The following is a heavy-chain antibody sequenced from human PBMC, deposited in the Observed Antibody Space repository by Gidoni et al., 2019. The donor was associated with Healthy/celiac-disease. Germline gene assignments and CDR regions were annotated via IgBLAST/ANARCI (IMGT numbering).Heavy chain of an antibody. CDR3: ARDGSGWCYFDY. V-gene: IGHV3-30-3*01. CDR1: GFTFSSYA. D-gene: IGHD6-19*01. CDR2: ISYDGSNK. J-gene: IGHJ4*02. Sequence: QVQLVESGGGVVQPGRSLRLSCAAPGFTFSSYAMHWVRQAPGKGLEWVAVISYDGSNKYYADSVKGRFTISRDNSKNTLYLQMNSLRAEDTAVYYCARDGSGWCYFDYWGQGTLVTVSS.